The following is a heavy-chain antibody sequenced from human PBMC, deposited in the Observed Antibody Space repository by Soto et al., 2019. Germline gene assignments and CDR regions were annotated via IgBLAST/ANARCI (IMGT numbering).Heavy chain of an antibody. D-gene: IGHD6-25*01. J-gene: IGHJ4*02. Sequence: PSETLSLTCTVSGGSVSSDIYYWTWIRHPPGKGLEWIGLIYNSGDTNYNPSLKSRVTMSLYTSKYQFSLKLNSVTAADTAVYYCARDTGTAPGRVSPDQWRKGTMVSVXS. V-gene: IGHV4-61*01. CDR1: GGSVSSDIYY. CDR3: ARDTGTAPGRVSPDQ. CDR2: IYNSGDT.